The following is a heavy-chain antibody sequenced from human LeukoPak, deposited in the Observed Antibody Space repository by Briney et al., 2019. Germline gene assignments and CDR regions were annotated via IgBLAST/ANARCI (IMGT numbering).Heavy chain of an antibody. V-gene: IGHV3-48*03. Sequence: GGSLRLSCAASGFTFSSYEMNWVRQAPGKWLEWVSYISSRGSTIYYADSVKGRFTISRDNAKNSLYLQMHSLSAEDTAVSYCARVGYYYHSTGYYSNGFDQWGPGTLVTVS. J-gene: IGHJ4*02. CDR2: ISSRGSTI. CDR1: GFTFSSYE. D-gene: IGHD3-22*01. CDR3: ARVGYYYHSTGYYSNGFDQ.